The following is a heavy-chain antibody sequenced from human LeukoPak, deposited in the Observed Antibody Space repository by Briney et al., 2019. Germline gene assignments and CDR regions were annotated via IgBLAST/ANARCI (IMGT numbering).Heavy chain of an antibody. CDR1: GGSISSGSYY. D-gene: IGHD4-23*01. CDR3: ARDRTYAGQDI. Sequence: PSETLSLTCTVSGGSISSGSYYWSWIRQPAGKGLEWIGRIYTSGSTNYNPSLKSRVTISVDTSKNQFSLKLSSVTAADTAVYYCARDRTYAGQDIWGQGTMVTVSS. V-gene: IGHV4-61*02. J-gene: IGHJ3*02. CDR2: IYTSGST.